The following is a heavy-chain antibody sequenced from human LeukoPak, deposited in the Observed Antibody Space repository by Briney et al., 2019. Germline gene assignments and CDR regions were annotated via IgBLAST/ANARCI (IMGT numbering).Heavy chain of an antibody. J-gene: IGHJ3*02. CDR2: IYYSGST. CDR3: ASITMVRGALDAFDI. D-gene: IGHD3-10*01. V-gene: IGHV4-59*08. CDR1: GGSISSYY. Sequence: SETLSLTCTVSGGSISSYYWSWIRQPPGKGLEWIGYIYYSGSTNYNPSLKSRVTISVDTSKNQFSLKLSSVTAADTAVYYCASITMVRGALDAFDIWGQGTMVTVSS.